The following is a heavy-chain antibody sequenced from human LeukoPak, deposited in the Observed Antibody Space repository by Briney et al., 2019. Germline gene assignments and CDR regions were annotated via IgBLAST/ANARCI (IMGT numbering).Heavy chain of an antibody. D-gene: IGHD4-17*01. CDR2: IYYSGST. V-gene: IGHV4-59*01. J-gene: IGHJ3*02. CDR1: GGSISSYY. Sequence: PSETLSLTCTVSGGSISSYYWSWIRQPPGKGLEWIGYIYYSGSTNYNPSLKSRVTISVDTSKNQFSLKLSSVTAADTAVYYCARDNYGPDAFDIWGQGTMVTVSS. CDR3: ARDNYGPDAFDI.